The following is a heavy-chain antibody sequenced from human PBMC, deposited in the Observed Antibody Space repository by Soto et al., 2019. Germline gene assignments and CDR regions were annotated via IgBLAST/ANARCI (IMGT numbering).Heavy chain of an antibody. J-gene: IGHJ4*02. Sequence: QVQLQESGPGLVKPSETLSLTCTVSGGSISSYYWSWIRQPPGKGLEWIGYIYYSGSTDYDPSLKSRVTTSVDTSKYQFSLKLSSVTAADTAVYYCARRWGTYFDFWGQGTLVTVSS. CDR1: GGSISSYY. CDR3: ARRWGTYFDF. V-gene: IGHV4-59*01. CDR2: IYYSGST. D-gene: IGHD7-27*01.